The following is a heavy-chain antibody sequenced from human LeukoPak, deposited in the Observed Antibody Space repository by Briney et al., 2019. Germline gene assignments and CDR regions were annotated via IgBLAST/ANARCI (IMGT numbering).Heavy chain of an antibody. CDR1: GLTFSDYS. D-gene: IGHD6-13*01. CDR3: AKDAAGPEY. CDR2: ISAGGGST. J-gene: IGHJ4*02. V-gene: IGHV3-23*01. Sequence: GGSLRLSCVASGLTFSDYSMTWVRQAPGKGLFWVSGISAGGGSTYYADSVKGRFTIPRDNSRNPLYLQMSSLRAEDTAVYYCAKDAAGPEYWGQGTLVTVSS.